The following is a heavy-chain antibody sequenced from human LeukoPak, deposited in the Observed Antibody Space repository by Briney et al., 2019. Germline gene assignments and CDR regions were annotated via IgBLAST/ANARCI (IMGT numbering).Heavy chain of an antibody. V-gene: IGHV4-38-2*01. CDR2: IYHSGST. Sequence: SSETLSLTCAVSGYSISSGYYWGWIRQPPGKGLEWIGIIYHSGSTYYNPSLKSRVTMSVDTSKNQFSLKLSSVTAADTAVYYCASSSWAWVDYWGQGTLVTVSS. CDR1: GYSISSGYY. CDR3: ASSSWAWVDY. J-gene: IGHJ4*02. D-gene: IGHD6-13*01.